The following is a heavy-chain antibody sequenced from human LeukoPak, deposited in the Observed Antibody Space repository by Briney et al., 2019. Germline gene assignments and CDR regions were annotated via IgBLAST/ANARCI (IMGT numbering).Heavy chain of an antibody. D-gene: IGHD6-19*01. CDR1: GYNFTSYW. V-gene: IGHV5-51*01. J-gene: IGHJ4*02. CDR3: AREGIAVAGTLGY. Sequence: LGESLKISCKGSGYNFTSYWIGWVRQMPGKGLEWRGIIYPGDSDTRYSPSFQGQVTISADKSISTAYLQWSRLKASDTAMYYCAREGIAVAGTLGYWGQGTLVTVSS. CDR2: IYPGDSDT.